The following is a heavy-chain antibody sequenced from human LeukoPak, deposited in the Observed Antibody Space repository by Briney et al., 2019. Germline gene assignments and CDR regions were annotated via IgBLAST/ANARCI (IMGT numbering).Heavy chain of an antibody. D-gene: IGHD6-6*01. CDR3: AKTRGYSSSSLDY. CDR1: GFTFSNYA. Sequence: SGGSLRLSYAASGFTFSNYAMSWVRQAPGKGLEWVSAISGSGGSTYYADSVKGRFTISRDNSKNTLYLQMNSLRAEDTAIYYCAKTRGYSSSSLDYWGQGTLVTVSS. V-gene: IGHV3-23*01. CDR2: ISGSGGST. J-gene: IGHJ4*02.